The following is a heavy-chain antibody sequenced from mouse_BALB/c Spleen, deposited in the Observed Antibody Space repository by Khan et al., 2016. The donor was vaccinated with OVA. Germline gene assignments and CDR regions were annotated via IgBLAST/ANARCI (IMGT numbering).Heavy chain of an antibody. CDR1: GYSFTSYL. J-gene: IGHJ3*01. V-gene: IGHV1-5*01. Sequence: VQLKESGTVLARPGASVKMSCKASGYSFTSYLIHWVKQRPGQGLEWIGDVYPGNGDITYNQKFKDKAKLTAGTSANTAYMELSSLTNEDYAVYYCARGGYSSFAYWGQGTLVTVS. CDR3: ARGGYSSFAY. D-gene: IGHD1-3*01. CDR2: VYPGNGDI.